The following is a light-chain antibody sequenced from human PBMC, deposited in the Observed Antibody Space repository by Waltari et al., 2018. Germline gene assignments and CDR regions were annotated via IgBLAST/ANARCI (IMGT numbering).Light chain of an antibody. CDR1: ALPDQN. Sequence: SSELTQSPSVSVSPGQTARITCPGDALPDQNAFWYQQKPGQAPVLVIYKDSERPSGIPERFSGSSSGTIVTLTISGVQAEDEADYYCQSADSSGTLFGGGTRLTVL. V-gene: IGLV3-25*03. J-gene: IGLJ2*01. CDR2: KDS. CDR3: QSADSSGTL.